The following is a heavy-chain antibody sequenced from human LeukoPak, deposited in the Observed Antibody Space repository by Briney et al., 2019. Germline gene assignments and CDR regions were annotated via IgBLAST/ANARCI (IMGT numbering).Heavy chain of an antibody. Sequence: ASVKVSCKASGYTFTGYYMHWVRQAPGQGLEWMGWINPNSGGTNYAQKFQGRVTMTRDTSISTAYMELSRLRSDDTAVYYCARGSWVGVVTFCDYWGQGTLVTVSS. V-gene: IGHV1-2*02. CDR3: ARGSWVGVVTFCDY. CDR1: GYTFTGYY. D-gene: IGHD3-3*01. CDR2: INPNSGGT. J-gene: IGHJ4*02.